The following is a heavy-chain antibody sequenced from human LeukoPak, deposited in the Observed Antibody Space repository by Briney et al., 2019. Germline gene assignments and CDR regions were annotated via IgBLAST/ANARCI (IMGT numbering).Heavy chain of an antibody. Sequence: KPSETLSLTCTVSGASITSADYFWGWIRQPPGKGLEWIGSIYHSGITYYNPSLKSRVTTSIDTSKKQFSLKLSSVTAADTAVYYCARGASGSAFWCFDLWGRGTLVTVSS. D-gene: IGHD3-10*01. CDR1: GASITSADYF. CDR3: ARGASGSAFWCFDL. J-gene: IGHJ2*01. V-gene: IGHV4-38-2*02. CDR2: IYHSGIT.